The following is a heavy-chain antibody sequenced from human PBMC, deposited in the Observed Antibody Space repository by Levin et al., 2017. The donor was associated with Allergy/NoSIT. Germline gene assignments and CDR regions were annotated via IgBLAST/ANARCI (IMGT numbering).Heavy chain of an antibody. Sequence: SGPTLVKPTQTLTLTCSISGFSLSTVGLGVAWIRQSPGEAPECLARIYWNDNRRYNPSLINRLTVTQDTSKNQVVLTMTNMDPVDTATYSCERLFYFDSSGYFLDHWGQGALVTVSS. D-gene: IGHD3-22*01. V-gene: IGHV2-5*01. CDR3: ERLFYFDSSGYFLDH. J-gene: IGHJ4*02. CDR1: GFSLSTVGLG. CDR2: IYWNDNR.